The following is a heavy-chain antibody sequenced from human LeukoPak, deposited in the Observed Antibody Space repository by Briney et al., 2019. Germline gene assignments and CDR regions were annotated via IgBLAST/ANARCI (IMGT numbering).Heavy chain of an antibody. V-gene: IGHV1-69*13. CDR3: ARNSGSYYVGDAFDI. CDR2: IIPIFGTA. J-gene: IGHJ3*02. D-gene: IGHD1-26*01. CDR1: GGTFSSYA. Sequence: SVNVSCKASGGTFSSYAISWVRQAPGQGLEWMGGIIPIFGTANYAQKFQGRVTITADESTSTAYMELSSLRSEDTAVYYCARNSGSYYVGDAFDIWGQGTMVTVSS.